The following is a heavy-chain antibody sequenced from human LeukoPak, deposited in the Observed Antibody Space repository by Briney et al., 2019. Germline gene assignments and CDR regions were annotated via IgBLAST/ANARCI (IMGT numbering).Heavy chain of an antibody. J-gene: IGHJ4*02. CDR2: INPSGGST. CDR1: GYTFTGYY. Sequence: GASVKVSCKASGYTFTGYYMHWVRQAPGQGLEWMGIINPSGGSTSYAQKFQGRVTMTRDTSTSTVYMELSSLRSEDTAVYYCARDTYYYDSGGYPFDYWGQGTLVTVSS. V-gene: IGHV1-46*01. D-gene: IGHD3-22*01. CDR3: ARDTYYYDSGGYPFDY.